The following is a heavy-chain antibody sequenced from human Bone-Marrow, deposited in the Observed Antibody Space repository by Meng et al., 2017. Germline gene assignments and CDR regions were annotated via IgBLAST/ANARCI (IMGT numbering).Heavy chain of an antibody. CDR2: INHSGST. V-gene: IGHV4-34*01. J-gene: IGHJ4*02. CDR1: GGSISSYY. CDR3: ARGRANGILPDY. Sequence: SETLSLTCTVSGGSISSYYWSWIRQPPGKGLEWIGEINHSGSTNYNPSLKSRVTISVDTSKNQFSLKLSSVTAADTAVYYCARGRANGILPDYWGQGTLVTVSS. D-gene: IGHD1-1*01.